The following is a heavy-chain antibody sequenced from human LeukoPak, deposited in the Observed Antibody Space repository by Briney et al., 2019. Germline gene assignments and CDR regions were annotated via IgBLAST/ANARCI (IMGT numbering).Heavy chain of an antibody. CDR3: AKVVRLLKHDAFDI. CDR2: INWNGDDT. Sequence: GGSLRLSCAASGFTFDEYGMSWVRQAPGKGLEWVSGINWNGDDTDYADSVKGRFTISRDNAKNSLYLQMSSLRTEDTAVYYCAKVVRLLKHDAFDIWGQGTMVTVSS. J-gene: IGHJ3*02. V-gene: IGHV3-20*04. CDR1: GFTFDEYG.